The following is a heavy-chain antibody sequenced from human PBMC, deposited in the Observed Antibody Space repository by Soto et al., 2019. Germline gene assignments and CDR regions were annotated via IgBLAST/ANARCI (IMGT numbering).Heavy chain of an antibody. CDR1: GFTFSSNA. D-gene: IGHD3-10*01. Sequence: EVQLLESGGGLVQPGGSLRISCIGSGFTFSSNAMSWVRQAPGKGLEWVSAISGSGGTTYYADSVKGRFAVSRDNSNNTLYLQMNSLRAEDTAVYYCAKQRAGFGSGSDTYYFDYWGQGPLVTVSS. CDR2: ISGSGGTT. J-gene: IGHJ4*02. V-gene: IGHV3-23*01. CDR3: AKQRAGFGSGSDTYYFDY.